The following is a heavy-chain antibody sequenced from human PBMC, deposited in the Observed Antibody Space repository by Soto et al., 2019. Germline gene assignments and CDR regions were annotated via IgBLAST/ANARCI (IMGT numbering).Heavy chain of an antibody. Sequence: PSETLSLTCTVSGGSISSYYCSWIRQPPGKGLEWIGYIYYSGSTNYNPSLKSRVTISVDTSKNQFSLKLSSVTAADTAVYYYARRRALEYDFWSGYSLGWFDPWGQGTLVTVPQ. V-gene: IGHV4-59*08. J-gene: IGHJ5*02. CDR3: ARRRALEYDFWSGYSLGWFDP. CDR2: IYYSGST. CDR1: GGSISSYY. D-gene: IGHD3-3*01.